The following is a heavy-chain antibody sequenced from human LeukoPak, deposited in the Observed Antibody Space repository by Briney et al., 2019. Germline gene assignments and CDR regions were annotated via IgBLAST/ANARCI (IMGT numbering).Heavy chain of an antibody. J-gene: IGHJ3*02. CDR3: ARVGGEDDAFDI. V-gene: IGHV4-59*08. CDR1: GGSISSYY. CDR2: IYYSGST. D-gene: IGHD2-15*01. Sequence: KPSETLSLTCTVSGGSISSYYWSWIRQPPGKGLEWIGYIYYSGSTNYNPSLKSRVTISVDTSKNQFSLKLSSVTAADTAVYYCARVGGEDDAFDIWGQGTMVTVSS.